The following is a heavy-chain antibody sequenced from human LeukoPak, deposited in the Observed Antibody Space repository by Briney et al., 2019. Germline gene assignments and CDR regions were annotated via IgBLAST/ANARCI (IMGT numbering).Heavy chain of an antibody. CDR1: GFNFNSYG. J-gene: IGHJ5*02. CDR2: VSYDGSNK. CDR3: AKDYSKTSYYGSGTYYRPNWFDP. V-gene: IGHV3-30*18. D-gene: IGHD3-10*01. Sequence: GGSLRLSCAASGFNFNSYGMNWVRQAPGKGLEWVAVVSYDGSNKFYADSVKGRFTISRDNSKNTLYLQMNSLRPDDTAVYYCAKDYSKTSYYGSGTYYRPNWFDPWGQGTLVTVSS.